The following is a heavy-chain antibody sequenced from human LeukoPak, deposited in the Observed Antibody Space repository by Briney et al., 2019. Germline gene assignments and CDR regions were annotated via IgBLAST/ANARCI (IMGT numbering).Heavy chain of an antibody. D-gene: IGHD6-6*01. Sequence: GESLKISCKGSGYSFTNNWIGWVRQMPGKGLEWMGIIYPGDSDTTYSPSFQGQVTISVDKSLSTAYLQWSSLKASDSGMYYCARTTDGSSSSAFDYWGQGTLVTVSS. CDR2: IYPGDSDT. CDR3: ARTTDGSSSSAFDY. J-gene: IGHJ4*02. V-gene: IGHV5-51*01. CDR1: GYSFTNNW.